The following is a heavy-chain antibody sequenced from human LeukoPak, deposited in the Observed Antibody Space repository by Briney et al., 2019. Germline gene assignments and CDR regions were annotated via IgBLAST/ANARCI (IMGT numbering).Heavy chain of an antibody. CDR1: GGSISSYY. Sequence: SETLSLTCTVSGGSISSYYWSWIRQPPGKGLEWIGYIYYSGSTNYNPSLKSRVTISVDTSKNQFSLKLSSVTAADTAVYYCARRGSSGEFDPWGQGTLVTVSS. V-gene: IGHV4-59*08. D-gene: IGHD2-15*01. J-gene: IGHJ5*02. CDR2: IYYSGST. CDR3: ARRGSSGEFDP.